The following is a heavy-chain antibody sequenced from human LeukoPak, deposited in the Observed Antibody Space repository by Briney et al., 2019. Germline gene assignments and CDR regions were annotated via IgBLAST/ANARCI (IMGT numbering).Heavy chain of an antibody. Sequence: GESLKISCKGSGYRFTSYWIGWVRQMPGKGLEWVGIIFPGDSDTRHSPSFQGQVTISADKSISAAYLQWSRLKASDTAMYFCARRPCSSISCFFDYWGQGTLVTVSS. CDR3: ARRPCSSISCFFDY. CDR2: IFPGDSDT. V-gene: IGHV5-51*01. J-gene: IGHJ4*02. CDR1: GYRFTSYW. D-gene: IGHD2-2*01.